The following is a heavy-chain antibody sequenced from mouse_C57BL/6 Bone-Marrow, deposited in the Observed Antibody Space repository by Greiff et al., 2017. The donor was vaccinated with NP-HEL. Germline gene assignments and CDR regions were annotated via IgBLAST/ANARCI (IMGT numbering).Heavy chain of an antibody. D-gene: IGHD2-3*01. CDR3: AMRYDGSWFAY. Sequence: QVQLKQPGAELVKPGASVKVSCKASGYTFTSYWMHWVKQRPGQGLEWIGRIHPSDSDTNYNQKFKGKATLTVDKSSSTAYMQLSSLTSEDSAVYYCAMRYDGSWFAYWGQGTLVTVSA. V-gene: IGHV1-74*01. CDR1: GYTFTSYW. J-gene: IGHJ3*01. CDR2: IHPSDSDT.